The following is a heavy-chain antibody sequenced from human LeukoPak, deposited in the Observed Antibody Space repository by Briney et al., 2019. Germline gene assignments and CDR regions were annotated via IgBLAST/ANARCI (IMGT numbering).Heavy chain of an antibody. CDR3: ARERRVYCSSTSCYGVDYYYYGMDV. CDR2: IKQDGSEK. Sequence: GGSLRLSCAASGFTFSSYWMSWVRQAPGKGLEWVANIKQDGSEKYYADSVKGRFTISRDNAKNSLYLQMNSLRAEDTAVYYCARERRVYCSSTSCYGVDYYYYGMDVWGQGTTVTVSS. D-gene: IGHD2-2*01. V-gene: IGHV3-7*03. CDR1: GFTFSSYW. J-gene: IGHJ6*02.